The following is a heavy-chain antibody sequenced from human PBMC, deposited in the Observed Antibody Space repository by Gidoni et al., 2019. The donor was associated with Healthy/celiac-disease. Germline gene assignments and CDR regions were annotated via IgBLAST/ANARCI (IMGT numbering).Heavy chain of an antibody. CDR3: ARAPGRYDFWSGYYFDY. V-gene: IGHV4-61*01. CDR1: GGSVSSGSYY. Sequence: QVQLQESGPGLVKPSETLSLTCTVSGGSVSSGSYYWRWIRQPPGKGMEWIGYIYYSGSTNYNPSLKSRVTIAVDTSKNHFSLKLSSVTAADTAVYYCARAPGRYDFWSGYYFDYWGQGTLVTVSS. J-gene: IGHJ4*02. D-gene: IGHD3-3*01. CDR2: IYYSGST.